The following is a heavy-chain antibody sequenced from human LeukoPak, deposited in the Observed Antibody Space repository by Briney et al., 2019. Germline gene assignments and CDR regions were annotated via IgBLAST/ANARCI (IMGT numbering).Heavy chain of an antibody. Sequence: ASVKVSCKASGYTFTNYGLSWVRQAPGQGLEWMGWISTYNGKTDYAQKLRGRVTMTTDTSTSTAYMELRSLRSDDTAVYYCARGKSDIVGYPVFDYWGQGTLVTVSS. CDR1: GYTFTNYG. V-gene: IGHV1-18*01. D-gene: IGHD2-15*01. J-gene: IGHJ4*02. CDR2: ISTYNGKT. CDR3: ARGKSDIVGYPVFDY.